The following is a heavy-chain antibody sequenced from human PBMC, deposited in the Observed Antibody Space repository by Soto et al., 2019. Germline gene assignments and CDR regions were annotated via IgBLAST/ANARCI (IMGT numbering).Heavy chain of an antibody. Sequence: SETLSLTCTVSGGSITDFYWSWIRQPPGKGLEWIGYMYYGGTTIYNSSLTSRVTMSVDTSKRQFSLRLSSVTAADTAVYFCARVLLAGYTDYWGQGILVTVSS. CDR3: ARVLLAGYTDY. J-gene: IGHJ4*02. V-gene: IGHV4-59*01. CDR2: MYYGGTT. D-gene: IGHD5-12*01. CDR1: GGSITDFY.